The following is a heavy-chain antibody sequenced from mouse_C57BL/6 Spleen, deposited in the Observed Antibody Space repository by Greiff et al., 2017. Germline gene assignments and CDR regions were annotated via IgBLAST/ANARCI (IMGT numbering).Heavy chain of an antibody. CDR2: IDPSDSYT. V-gene: IGHV1-50*01. CDR1: GYTFTSYW. J-gene: IGHJ2*01. D-gene: IGHD2-1*01. CDR3: ARADYGNPFDY. Sequence: VQLQQSGAELVKPGASVKLSCKASGYTFTSYWMQWVKQRPGQGLEWIGEIDPSDSYTNYNQKFKGKATLTIDTSSSTAYMQLSSLTSEDSAVYYCARADYGNPFDYWGQGTTLTVSS.